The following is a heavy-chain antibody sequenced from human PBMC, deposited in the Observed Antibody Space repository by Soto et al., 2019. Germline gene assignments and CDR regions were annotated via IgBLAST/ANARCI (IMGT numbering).Heavy chain of an antibody. D-gene: IGHD2-2*03. V-gene: IGHV4-59*08. CDR1: GGSISSYY. CDR3: ARLGYCSSTSCYYYYYMDV. CDR2: IYYSGST. J-gene: IGHJ6*03. Sequence: SETVSLTCTVSGGSISSYYWSWIRQPPGKGLEWIGYIYYSGSTNYNPSLKSRVTISVDTSKNQFSLKLSSVTAADTAVYYCARLGYCSSTSCYYYYYMDVWGKGTTVTVSS.